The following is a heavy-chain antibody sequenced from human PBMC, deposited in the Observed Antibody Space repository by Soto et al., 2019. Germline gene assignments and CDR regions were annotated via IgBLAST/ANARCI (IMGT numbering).Heavy chain of an antibody. CDR3: ARGLDYGDYLFLSTPPGMDV. CDR1: GFTVSSNY. J-gene: IGHJ6*02. V-gene: IGHV3-53*01. Sequence: PGGSLRLSCAASGFTVSSNYMSWVRQAPGKGLEWVSVIYSGGSTYYADSVKGRFTISRDNSKNTLYLQMNSLRAEDTAVYYCARGLDYGDYLFLSTPPGMDVWGQGTTVTVSS. CDR2: IYSGGST. D-gene: IGHD4-17*01.